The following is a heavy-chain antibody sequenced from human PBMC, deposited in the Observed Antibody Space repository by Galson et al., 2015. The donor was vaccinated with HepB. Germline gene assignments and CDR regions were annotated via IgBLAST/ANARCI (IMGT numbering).Heavy chain of an antibody. CDR1: GYTFTGYY. Sequence: SVKVSCKASGYTFTGYYIHWVRQAPGQGLHWMGRINPNSGGTYYAQKFQGRVMTTRDTSISTAYMEVRGLRSDDTAVYYCARAIKAIRYCTRINCNGGDWLDPWGQGTLVTGSS. D-gene: IGHD2-2*01. CDR2: INPNSGGT. V-gene: IGHV1-2*02. CDR3: ARAIKAIRYCTRINCNGGDWLDP. J-gene: IGHJ5*01.